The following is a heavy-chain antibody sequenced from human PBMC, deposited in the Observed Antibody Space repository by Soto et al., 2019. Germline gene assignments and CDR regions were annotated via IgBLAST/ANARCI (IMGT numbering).Heavy chain of an antibody. J-gene: IGHJ3*02. Sequence: QVQLQESGPGLVKPSETLSLTCTVSGGSVSSGSYYWSWIRQPPGKGLEWIGYIYYSGSTNYNPPPXGXFTMSVDTSKNLFSLTRGSVTAADTAVYYCARGSGPNDAFDIWGQGTMVTVSS. D-gene: IGHD2-15*01. CDR3: ARGSGPNDAFDI. CDR1: GGSVSSGSYY. CDR2: IYYSGST. V-gene: IGHV4-61*01.